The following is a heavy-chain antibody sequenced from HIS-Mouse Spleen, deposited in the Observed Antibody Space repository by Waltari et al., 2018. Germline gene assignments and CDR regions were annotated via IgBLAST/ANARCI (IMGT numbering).Heavy chain of an antibody. CDR2: INPNSGGT. V-gene: IGHV1-2*02. D-gene: IGHD3-16*01. J-gene: IGHJ2*01. Sequence: QVQLVQSGAEVKKPGASVKVSCKASGYTFTGYYMPGVRQAPGQGLEWMGWINPNSGGTNYAQKFQGRVTMTRDTSISTAYMELSRLRSDDTAVYYCARDMLLLGINWYFDLWGRGTLVTVSS. CDR3: ARDMLLLGINWYFDL. CDR1: GYTFTGYY.